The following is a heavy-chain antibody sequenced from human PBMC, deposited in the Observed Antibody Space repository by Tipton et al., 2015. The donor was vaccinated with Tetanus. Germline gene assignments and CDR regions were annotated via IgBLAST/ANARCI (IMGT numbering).Heavy chain of an antibody. Sequence: TLSLTCSVSGGSVNNRWWSWIRQPPGKGLEWIGHIFYSGNTDYNPSLKSRVTISVDTSRKQFSLRLSSVTAADTAVYYCARDQKSATLSHFFYGLDVWGQGTTVTVSS. CDR2: IFYSGNT. CDR3: ARDQKSATLSHFFYGLDV. J-gene: IGHJ6*02. D-gene: IGHD2-15*01. CDR1: GGSVNNRW. V-gene: IGHV4-59*02.